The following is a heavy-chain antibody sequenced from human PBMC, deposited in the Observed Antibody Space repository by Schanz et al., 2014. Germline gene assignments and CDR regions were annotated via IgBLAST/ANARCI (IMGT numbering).Heavy chain of an antibody. D-gene: IGHD1-7*01. V-gene: IGHV3-74*02. CDR3: AMGGYQLHH. Sequence: EVKLVESGGGLVQPGESLRLSCAASGFTFSTYWMHWVRQAPGKGLVWVSHINSDGTTTTYADSVKGRFTISRDNAENTLYLQMNSLRVEDTAVYYCAMGGYQLHHWGQGTLVTVSS. J-gene: IGHJ4*02. CDR2: INSDGTTT. CDR1: GFTFSTYW.